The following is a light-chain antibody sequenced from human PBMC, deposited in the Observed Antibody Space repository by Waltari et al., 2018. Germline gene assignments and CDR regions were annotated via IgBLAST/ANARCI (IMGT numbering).Light chain of an antibody. J-gene: IGLJ2*01. CDR3: QTWGTGIYVV. CDR2: LNSDGSH. CDR1: IGHSSYA. Sequence: QLVLTQSPSASASLGASVKLTCTLSIGHSSYAIAWPQQQPEKGPRYLMKLNSDGSHSKGDGIPDRFSGSSSGAERYLTISSLQSEDEADYYCQTWGTGIYVVFGGGTKLTVL. V-gene: IGLV4-69*01.